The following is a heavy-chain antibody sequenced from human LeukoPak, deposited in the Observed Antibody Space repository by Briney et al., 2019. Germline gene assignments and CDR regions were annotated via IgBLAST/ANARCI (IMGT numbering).Heavy chain of an antibody. CDR1: GFPFSSYG. Sequence: GSLRLSCAASGFPFSSYGMHWVRQAPGKGLEWVAFISYDGSNKYYADSVKGRFTISRDNSKNTLYLQMNSLSAEDTAVYYCAKGWLLLSYYFDYWGQGTLVTVSS. CDR3: AKGWLLLSYYFDY. J-gene: IGHJ4*02. CDR2: ISYDGSNK. V-gene: IGHV3-30*18. D-gene: IGHD3-22*01.